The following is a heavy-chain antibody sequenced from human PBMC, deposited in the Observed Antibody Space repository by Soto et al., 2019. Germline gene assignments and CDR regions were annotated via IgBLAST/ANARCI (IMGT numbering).Heavy chain of an antibody. CDR3: ARGGIVVVVAATRRFDY. D-gene: IGHD2-15*01. J-gene: IGHJ4*02. Sequence: QVQLVQSGAEVKKPGASVKVSCKASGYTFTSYYMHWVRQAPGQGLEWMGIINPSGGSTSYAEKFQGRVTMTRDTSTSTVYMELSSLRSEDTAVYYWARGGIVVVVAATRRFDYWGQGTLVTVSS. CDR1: GYTFTSYY. CDR2: INPSGGST. V-gene: IGHV1-46*03.